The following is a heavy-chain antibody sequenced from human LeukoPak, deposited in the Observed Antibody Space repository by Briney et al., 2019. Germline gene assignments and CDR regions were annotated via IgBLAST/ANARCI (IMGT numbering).Heavy chain of an antibody. V-gene: IGHV3-23*01. CDR2: MKGTGET. CDR3: ARASWVSSADAVW. Sequence: GGSLRLSCAASGLSFSSFAMSWVRQAPARGLQWFSSMKGTGETFYADSVRGRLTLSRDDSRNTVYLQLNNLRVEDTAVYYCARASWVSSADAVWWGQGTVVTVSS. J-gene: IGHJ4*02. CDR1: GLSFSSFA. D-gene: IGHD3-16*01.